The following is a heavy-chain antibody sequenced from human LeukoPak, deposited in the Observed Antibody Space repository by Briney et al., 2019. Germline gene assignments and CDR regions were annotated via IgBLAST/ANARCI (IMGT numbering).Heavy chain of an antibody. D-gene: IGHD3-10*01. V-gene: IGHV3-21*01. CDR1: GFTFSSYS. CDR3: ASSFYGSGSYSFDY. J-gene: IGHJ4*02. Sequence: GGSLRLSCAASGFTFSSYSMNWVRQAPGKGLEWVSSISGSSSYIYYADSVKGRFTISRDNAKNSLYLQMNSLRAEDTAVYYCASSFYGSGSYSFDYWGQGTLVTVSS. CDR2: ISGSSSYI.